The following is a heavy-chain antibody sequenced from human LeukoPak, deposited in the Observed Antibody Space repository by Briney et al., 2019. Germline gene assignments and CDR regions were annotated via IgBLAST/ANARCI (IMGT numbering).Heavy chain of an antibody. J-gene: IGHJ5*02. D-gene: IGHD5-18*01. V-gene: IGHV3-30*02. CDR1: GFTFSSYG. CDR2: IRYDGSKK. Sequence: GGSLRLSCAASGFTFSSYGMHWVRQAPGKGLEWVAFIRYDGSKKYYADSVKGRFTISRDNSKNTLYLQMNSLRAEDTAVYYCAKGKRGYSYGFDPWGQGTLVTVSS. CDR3: AKGKRGYSYGFDP.